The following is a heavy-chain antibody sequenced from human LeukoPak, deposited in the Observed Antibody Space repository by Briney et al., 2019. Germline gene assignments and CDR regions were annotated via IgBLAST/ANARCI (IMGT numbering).Heavy chain of an antibody. CDR2: INPNSGGT. CDR1: GYTFSGYY. D-gene: IGHD2-15*01. CDR3: ARAHCSSGSCLSDLYYMDA. Sequence: GASVKVSCKASGYTFSGYYIHWVRQAPGQGLEWMGWINPNSGGTYFAQKFQGRVTMTRDTSISTAYMELSRLTSDDTAVYHCARAHCSSGSCLSDLYYMDAWGKGTTVTVSS. J-gene: IGHJ6*04. V-gene: IGHV1-2*02.